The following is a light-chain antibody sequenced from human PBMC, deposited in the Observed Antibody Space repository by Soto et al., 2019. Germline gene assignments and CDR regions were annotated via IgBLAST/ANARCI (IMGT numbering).Light chain of an antibody. J-gene: IGKJ5*01. CDR3: HQYDNWPHT. Sequence: EVVLTQSPATLSLSPGEGATLSCRASQSIGNYLAWYQQKPGQAPRLLIHFASTRATGVPARFSGSGSGTEFALSISSLQSEDFAVYYCHQYDNWPHTFGQGTRLEIK. CDR1: QSIGNY. CDR2: FAS. V-gene: IGKV3-15*01.